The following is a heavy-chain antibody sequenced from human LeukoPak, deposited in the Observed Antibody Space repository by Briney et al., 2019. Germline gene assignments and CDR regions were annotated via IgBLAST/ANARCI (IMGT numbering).Heavy chain of an antibody. CDR2: ISDDSTYT. V-gene: IGHV3-11*06. D-gene: IGHD2-21*02. CDR1: GFTFSDRY. J-gene: IGHJ4*02. Sequence: PGGSLRLSCVASGFTFSDRYMTWIRQAPGKGLEWVARISDDSTYTNYADSVKGRFSISRDNAKKSLYLQTDSLRAEDTAVYYCARDMTALDYWGPGTLVTVSS. CDR3: ARDMTALDY.